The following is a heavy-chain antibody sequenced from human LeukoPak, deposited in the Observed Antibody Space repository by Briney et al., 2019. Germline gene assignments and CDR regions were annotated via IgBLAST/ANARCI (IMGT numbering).Heavy chain of an antibody. CDR1: GGSFSGYY. CDR2: IYYNGNT. D-gene: IGHD3-22*01. Sequence: SETLSLTCAVYGGSFSGYYWSWIRQYPGKGLEWIGYIYYNGNTYYNPSLESRVTISVDTSKNQFSLKLTSVTAADTAVYYCARVDYYYDSSGYFPWGQGTLVTVSS. CDR3: ARVDYYYDSSGYFP. V-gene: IGHV4-34*09. J-gene: IGHJ5*02.